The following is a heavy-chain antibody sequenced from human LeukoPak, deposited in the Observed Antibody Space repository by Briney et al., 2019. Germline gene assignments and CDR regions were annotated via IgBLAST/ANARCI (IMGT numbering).Heavy chain of an antibody. CDR2: IYPGDSDT. D-gene: IGHD6-19*01. CDR1: GYSFTSYW. Sequence: PGESLKISCKGSGYSFTSYWIGWVRQMPGKGLEWMGIIYPGDSDTRYSPSFQGQVTISADKSISTAYLQWSSLKASDTAMYYCARGKRTYSSGWYVGYWGQGALVTASS. V-gene: IGHV5-51*01. J-gene: IGHJ4*02. CDR3: ARGKRTYSSGWYVGY.